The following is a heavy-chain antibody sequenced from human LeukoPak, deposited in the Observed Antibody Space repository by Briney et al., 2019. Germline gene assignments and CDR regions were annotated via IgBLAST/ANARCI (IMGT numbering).Heavy chain of an antibody. CDR3: ARKRVIVATLRAQRSPFFDI. CDR2: IYYSGST. J-gene: IGHJ3*02. V-gene: IGHV4-59*12. CDR1: GGSISSYY. D-gene: IGHD5-12*01. Sequence: SETLSLTCTVSGGSISSYYWSWIRQPPGKGLGWIGYIYYSGSTNYNPSLKSRVTISVDTSKNQFSLKLSSVTAADTAVYYCARKRVIVATLRAQRSPFFDIWGQGTMVTVSS.